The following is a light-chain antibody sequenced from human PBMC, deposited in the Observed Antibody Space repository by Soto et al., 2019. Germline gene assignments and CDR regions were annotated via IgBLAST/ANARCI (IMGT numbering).Light chain of an antibody. Sequence: DIQMTQSPSTLSASVGDRVVITCRASQSINTWLAWYQQKPGKAPKLLIYKASSLQSGVPSRVSGSGSGTEFTLTISSLQPGDFATYYCQQYKSYPYTFGQGTKLEIE. CDR3: QQYKSYPYT. CDR2: KAS. J-gene: IGKJ2*01. V-gene: IGKV1-5*03. CDR1: QSINTW.